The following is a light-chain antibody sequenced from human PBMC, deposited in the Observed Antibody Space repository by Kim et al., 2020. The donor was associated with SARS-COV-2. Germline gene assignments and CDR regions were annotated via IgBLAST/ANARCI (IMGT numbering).Light chain of an antibody. CDR2: GVT. J-gene: IGLJ1*01. CDR3: NSYAGSRAYV. CDR1: SSDIGAYNY. V-gene: IGLV2-14*03. Sequence: QSAPTQPASVSGSPGQSITISCTGTSSDIGAYNYVSWYQHYPGKAPKLVIYGVTERPSWASNRFSGSKSGNTASLIISGLQPEDEADYYCNSYAGSRAYVFGTGTKVTVL.